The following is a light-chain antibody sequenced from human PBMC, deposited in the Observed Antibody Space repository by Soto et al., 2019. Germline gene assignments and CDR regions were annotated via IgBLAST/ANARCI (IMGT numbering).Light chain of an antibody. CDR3: AAWDARLRGSYV. Sequence: QSVLTQPASVSGSPGESITISCTGTNIGTNYVYWYKQLPGTAPKLLIYRNNQRPSGVPDRFSGSKSGTSASLAISAIRSEDEADYYCAAWDARLRGSYVFAIGTRVTVL. V-gene: IGLV1-47*01. J-gene: IGLJ1*01. CDR2: RNN. CDR1: NIGTNY.